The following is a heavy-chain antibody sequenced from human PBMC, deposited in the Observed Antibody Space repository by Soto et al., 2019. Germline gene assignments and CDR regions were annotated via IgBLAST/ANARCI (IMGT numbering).Heavy chain of an antibody. J-gene: IGHJ4*02. D-gene: IGHD3-3*01. CDR1: GGSVSSYY. V-gene: IGHV4-59*08. CDR3: ARQSLRPSVLRNIFAY. CDR2: IYYSGST. Sequence: SETLSLTCTVSGGSVSSYYWGWIRQPPGKGLEWIGYIYYSGSTKYNPSLKSRVTMSVDTSKNQFSLKLSSVTAADTAVYYCARQSLRPSVLRNIFAYWGQGTLVTVSS.